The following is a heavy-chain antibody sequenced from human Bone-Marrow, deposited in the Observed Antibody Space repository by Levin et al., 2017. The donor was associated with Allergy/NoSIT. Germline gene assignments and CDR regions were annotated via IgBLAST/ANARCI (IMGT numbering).Heavy chain of an antibody. CDR1: GGSISSYY. CDR3: ARDSRAPRGYYYYYMDV. D-gene: IGHD1-26*01. J-gene: IGHJ6*03. CDR2: IYYSGST. Sequence: PSETLSLTCTVSGGSISSYYWSWIRQPPGKGLEWIGYIYYSGSTNYNPSLKSRVTISVDTSKNQFSLKLSSVTAADTAVYYCARDSRAPRGYYYYYMDVWGKGTTVTVSS. V-gene: IGHV4-59*01.